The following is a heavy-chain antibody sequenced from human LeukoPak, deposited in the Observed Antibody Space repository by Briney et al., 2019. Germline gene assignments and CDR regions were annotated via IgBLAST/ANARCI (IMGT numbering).Heavy chain of an antibody. V-gene: IGHV4-34*01. CDR3: ARVGPTYYYDSSGYYYDY. J-gene: IGHJ4*02. Sequence: WETLSLTCAVYGGSFSGYYWSWIRQPPGKGLEWIGEINHSGSTNYNPSLKSRVTISVDTSKNQFSLKLSSVTAADTAVYYCARVGPTYYYDSSGYYYDYWGQGTLVTVSS. CDR1: GGSFSGYY. D-gene: IGHD3-22*01. CDR2: INHSGST.